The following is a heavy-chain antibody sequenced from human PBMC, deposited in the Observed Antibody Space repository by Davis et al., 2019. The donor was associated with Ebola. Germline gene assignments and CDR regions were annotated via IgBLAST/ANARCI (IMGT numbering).Heavy chain of an antibody. V-gene: IGHV4-39*01. CDR1: GGSISSSNW. J-gene: IGHJ4*02. CDR3: ARHPLSTVTKNFDY. CDR2: IHYSGAT. D-gene: IGHD4-17*01. Sequence: SETLSLTCAVSGGSISSSNWWSWVRQPPGEGPQWIGSIHYSGATYYNPSLKSRVTISIDTSKNQFSLKLSSVTAADTAVYYCARHPLSTVTKNFDYWGQGTLVTVSS.